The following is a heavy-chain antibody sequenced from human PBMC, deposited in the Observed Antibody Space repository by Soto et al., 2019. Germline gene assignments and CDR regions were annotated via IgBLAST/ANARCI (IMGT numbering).Heavy chain of an antibody. D-gene: IGHD1-26*01. V-gene: IGHV3-7*05. CDR1: KCTFGSYW. CDR3: APIEMDFIYWYLDL. J-gene: IGHJ2*01. CDR2: IKQDGGET. Sequence: EVQLVESGGGLVQPGGSLRLSCEGSKCTFGSYWMSWVRQAPGKGLEGVAHIKQDGGETYYVDSVKGRFTIARDNAKNSLYLQMNSLRAEDTAMYCCAPIEMDFIYWYLDLWGSGPLVTVSS.